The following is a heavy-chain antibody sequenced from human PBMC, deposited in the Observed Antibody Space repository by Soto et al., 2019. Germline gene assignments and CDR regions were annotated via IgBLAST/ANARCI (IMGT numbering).Heavy chain of an antibody. CDR2: IYWDNDK. CDR1: GFSLSTSGVG. Sequence: QITLKESGPTLGKPTQTLTLTCTFSGFSLSTSGVGVGWIRQPPGKALEWLALIYWDNDKRYGPSLKSRLTIXKNXSKNQEVLTMTNMDPEDSATYYCAHRYDAYGAWDYWGQGTLVTVSS. V-gene: IGHV2-5*05. J-gene: IGHJ4*02. D-gene: IGHD3-10*01. CDR3: AHRYDAYGAWDY.